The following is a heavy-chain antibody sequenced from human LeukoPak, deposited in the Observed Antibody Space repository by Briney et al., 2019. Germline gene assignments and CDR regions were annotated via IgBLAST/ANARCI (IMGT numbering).Heavy chain of an antibody. CDR3: ARGDGSGSYYPYFDY. CDR2: MNPNSGNT. D-gene: IGHD3-10*01. Sequence: ASVKVSCKASGYTFTIYDINWVRQATGQGLELMGWMNPNSGNTGYAQKFQGRVTMTRNTSISTAYMELSSLRSEDTAVYYCARGDGSGSYYPYFDYWGQGTLVTVSS. V-gene: IGHV1-8*01. J-gene: IGHJ4*02. CDR1: GYTFTIYD.